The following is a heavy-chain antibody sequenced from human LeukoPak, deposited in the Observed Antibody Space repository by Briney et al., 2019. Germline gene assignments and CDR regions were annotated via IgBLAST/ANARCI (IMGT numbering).Heavy chain of an antibody. J-gene: IGHJ4*02. D-gene: IGHD5-18*01. Sequence: PSETLSLTCTVSGDSISSYYWSWIRQPPGKGLEWIGYINHSGNTNYNPPLKSRVTISVDTSNQFSLKLSSVTAADTAVYYCARHGVDTAMSLQFDHWGQGTLVTVSS. CDR3: ARHGVDTAMSLQFDH. V-gene: IGHV4-59*08. CDR1: GDSISSYY. CDR2: INHSGNT.